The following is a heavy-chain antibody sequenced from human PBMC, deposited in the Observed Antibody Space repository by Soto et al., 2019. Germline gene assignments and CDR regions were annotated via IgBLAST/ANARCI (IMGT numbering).Heavy chain of an antibody. CDR1: GASISGFY. CDR3: VRDGTKTLRDWFDP. V-gene: IGHV4-4*07. CDR2: IYATGTT. Sequence: PSETLSLTCTVSGASISGFYWSWIRTSAGKGLEWIGRIYATGTTDYNPSLKSRVMMSADTSKKQFSLKLRSVTAADTAVYYCVRDGTKTLRDWFDPWGQGISVTVSS. D-gene: IGHD1-1*01. J-gene: IGHJ5*02.